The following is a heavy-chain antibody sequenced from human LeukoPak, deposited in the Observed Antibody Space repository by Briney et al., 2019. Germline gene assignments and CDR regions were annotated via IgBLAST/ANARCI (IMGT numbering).Heavy chain of an antibody. J-gene: IGHJ6*02. D-gene: IGHD4-17*01. CDR2: IYSGGST. V-gene: IGHV3-53*01. Sequence: GGSLRLSCAASGFTVSSNYMSWVRQAPGKGLEWVSDIYSGGSTYYADSVKGRFTISRDNSKNTLYLQMNSLRAEDTAVYYCARGHDYGDYYYYYGMDVWGQGTTVTVSS. CDR3: ARGHDYGDYYYYYGMDV. CDR1: GFTVSSNY.